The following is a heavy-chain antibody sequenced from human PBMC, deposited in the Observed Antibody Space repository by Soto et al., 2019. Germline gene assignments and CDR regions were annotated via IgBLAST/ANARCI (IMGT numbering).Heavy chain of an antibody. Sequence: GGSLRLSCAASGFTFSSYAMSWVRQAPGKGLEWVSAISGSGGSTYYADSVKGRLTISRDNSKNTLYLQMNSLRAEDTAVYYCAKGRDCSGGSCYLHYYYGMDVWGQGTTVTVSS. J-gene: IGHJ6*02. CDR2: ISGSGGST. D-gene: IGHD2-15*01. CDR1: GFTFSSYA. CDR3: AKGRDCSGGSCYLHYYYGMDV. V-gene: IGHV3-23*01.